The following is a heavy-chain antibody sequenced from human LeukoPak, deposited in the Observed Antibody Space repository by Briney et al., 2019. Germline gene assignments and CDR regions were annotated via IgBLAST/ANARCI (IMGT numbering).Heavy chain of an antibody. D-gene: IGHD3-10*01. CDR1: GGSISSYY. Sequence: SETLSLTCSVSGGSISSYYWNWIRQPAGKGLEWIGHIYTSGTTNYNPSLKSRVTMPIDTSKNQFSLKLSSITAADTAVYYCARDAKYYYGSRTYFFFEYWGQGTPLTVSS. V-gene: IGHV4-4*07. CDR3: ARDAKYYYGSRTYFFFEY. J-gene: IGHJ4*02. CDR2: IYTSGTT.